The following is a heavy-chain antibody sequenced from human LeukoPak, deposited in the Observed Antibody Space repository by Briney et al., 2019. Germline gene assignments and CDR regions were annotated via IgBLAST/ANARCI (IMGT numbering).Heavy chain of an antibody. CDR1: GGSISSYY. V-gene: IGHV4-59*01. CDR3: ASIQGDAFDI. Sequence: TSETLSLTCTVSGGSISSYYWSWLRQPPGKGLEWIGYIYYSGSTNYNPSLKSRVTMSVDTSKNQFSLKLSSVAAADMAVYYCASIQGDAFDIGGRGTMVTVSS. CDR2: IYYSGST. J-gene: IGHJ3*02.